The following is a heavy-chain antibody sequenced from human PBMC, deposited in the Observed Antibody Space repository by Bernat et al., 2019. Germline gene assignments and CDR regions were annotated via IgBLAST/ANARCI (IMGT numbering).Heavy chain of an antibody. CDR1: GGSISTYY. V-gene: IGHV4-59*01. CDR3: ARAPSGYDLDY. Sequence: QVLLQESGPGLVKPSETLSLTCTVSGGSISTYYWSWVRQPPGKGLEWIGYIYYSGSTNYNPFLKSRVTISVDTSKNQFSLKVSSVTAADTAVYYCARAPSGYDLDYWGQGTLVTVSS. J-gene: IGHJ4*02. CDR2: IYYSGST. D-gene: IGHD5-12*01.